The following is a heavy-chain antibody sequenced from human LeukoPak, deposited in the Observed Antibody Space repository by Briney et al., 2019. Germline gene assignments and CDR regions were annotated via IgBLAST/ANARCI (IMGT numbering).Heavy chain of an antibody. Sequence: PSETLSLTCAVYGGSFSDYYWGWIRQPPGKGLEWIGEIHPSGSTNYSPSLKSRVTISLDASMNQFSLKLSSVAAADRAVYFCARVGYSYVINDWSRTGLEAYPTKYYYHMDVWDKGTTVTVSS. V-gene: IGHV4-34*01. CDR1: GGSFSDYY. D-gene: IGHD5-18*01. J-gene: IGHJ6*03. CDR2: IHPSGST. CDR3: ARVGYSYVINDWSRTGLEAYPTKYYYHMDV.